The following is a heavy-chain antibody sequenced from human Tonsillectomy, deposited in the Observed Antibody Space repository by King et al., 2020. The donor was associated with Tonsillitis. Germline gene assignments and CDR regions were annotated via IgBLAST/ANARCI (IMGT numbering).Heavy chain of an antibody. CDR2: IYHSGGA. D-gene: IGHD3-22*01. Sequence: QLQESGPGLVKPSETLSLTCSVSGGSGSDDIYYWGWIRQPPGKGLEWIGNIYHSGGAYYSPSLKSRVTMSVDTSENQFSLRLGSVTAADTAVYYCARNYYDSSAYTYYFDYWGPGTLVTVSS. CDR1: GGSGSDDIYY. V-gene: IGHV4-39*01. CDR3: ARNYYDSSAYTYYFDY. J-gene: IGHJ4*02.